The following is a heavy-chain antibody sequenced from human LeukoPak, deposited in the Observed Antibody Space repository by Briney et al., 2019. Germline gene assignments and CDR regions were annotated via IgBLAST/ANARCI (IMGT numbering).Heavy chain of an antibody. J-gene: IGHJ3*02. CDR2: ISYDGSNK. D-gene: IGHD2-15*01. CDR3: AKSLGYCSGGSCFSGGFGAFDI. V-gene: IGHV3-30*18. Sequence: GGSLRLSCAASGFTFSSYGMHWVRQAPGKGLEWVAVISYDGSNKYYADSVKGRFTISGDNSKNTLYLQMNSLRAEDTAVYYCAKSLGYCSGGSCFSGGFGAFDIWGQGTMVTVSS. CDR1: GFTFSSYG.